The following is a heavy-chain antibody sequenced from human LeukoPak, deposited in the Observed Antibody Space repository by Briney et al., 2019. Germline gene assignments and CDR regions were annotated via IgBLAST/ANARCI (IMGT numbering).Heavy chain of an antibody. V-gene: IGHV4-39*07. D-gene: IGHD3-10*01. CDR3: ARGRVQLLWFGELLSAFDI. J-gene: IGHJ3*02. CDR1: GGSISSSSYY. Sequence: SETLSLTCTVSGGSISSSSYYWSWIRQPPGKGLEWIGEINHSGSTNYNPSLKSRVTISVDTSKNQFSQKLSSVTAADTAVYYCARGRVQLLWFGELLSAFDIWGQGTMVTVSS. CDR2: INHSGST.